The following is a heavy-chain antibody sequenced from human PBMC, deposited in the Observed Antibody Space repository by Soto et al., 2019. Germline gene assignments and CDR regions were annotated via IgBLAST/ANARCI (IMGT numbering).Heavy chain of an antibody. Sequence: QLQLQESGSGLVKPSQTLSLTCAVSGGSISSGGYSWSWIRQPPGKGLEWIGYIYHSGSNYYNPSLKSRVTITVDRSKNQFSLKLSSVTAADTAVYYCARFGWTTLDYYYGMDVWGQGTTVTVSS. CDR3: ARFGWTTLDYYYGMDV. J-gene: IGHJ6*02. D-gene: IGHD3-16*01. CDR2: IYHSGSN. V-gene: IGHV4-30-2*01. CDR1: GGSISSGGYS.